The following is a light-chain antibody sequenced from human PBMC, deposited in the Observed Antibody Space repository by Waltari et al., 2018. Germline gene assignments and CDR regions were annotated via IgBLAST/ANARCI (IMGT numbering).Light chain of an antibody. CDR1: EDINNY. CDR3: QQHDNLPLT. Sequence: DIQMPQSPSSLSASIGDRVTITCQASEDINNYLNWYQQKPGKAPKLLIYDASNLQVGVPSRFSGGGSGTDFTFTISSLQPGDIATYYCQQHDNLPLTFGGGTKVEIK. V-gene: IGKV1-33*01. J-gene: IGKJ4*01. CDR2: DAS.